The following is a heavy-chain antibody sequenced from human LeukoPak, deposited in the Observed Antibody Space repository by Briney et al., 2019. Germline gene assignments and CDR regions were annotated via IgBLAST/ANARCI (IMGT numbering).Heavy chain of an antibody. CDR3: ARGVSGEP. CDR2: VSFDGSNK. V-gene: IGHV3-30*03. J-gene: IGHJ5*02. Sequence: PGGSLRLSCAASGFSFSSYGMHWVRQAPGKGLEWVALVSFDGSNKYYADSVKGRFTISRDNAKNSLYLQMNSLRAEDTAVYYCARGVSGEPWGQGTLVTVSS. CDR1: GFSFSSYG. D-gene: IGHD1-14*01.